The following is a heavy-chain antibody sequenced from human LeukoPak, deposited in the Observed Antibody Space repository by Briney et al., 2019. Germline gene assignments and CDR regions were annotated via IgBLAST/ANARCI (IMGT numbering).Heavy chain of an antibody. CDR1: GGSISSGSTY. CDR3: AREMVYDSRGYYQVLGDWFDP. D-gene: IGHD3-22*01. Sequence: SQTLSLTCTVSGGSISSGSTYWSWIRQPAGKGLEWIGRIYTSGSTNYNPSLKSRVTISLDTSKNQFSLKLSSVTAADTAVYYCAREMVYDSRGYYQVLGDWFDPWGQGTLVTVSS. CDR2: IYTSGST. J-gene: IGHJ5*02. V-gene: IGHV4-61*02.